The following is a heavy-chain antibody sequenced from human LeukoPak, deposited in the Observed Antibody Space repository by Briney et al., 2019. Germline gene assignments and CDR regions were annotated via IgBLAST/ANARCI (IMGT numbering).Heavy chain of an antibody. J-gene: IGHJ4*02. CDR3: VRAGLDAGYFDS. V-gene: IGHV3-30*03. CDR1: GFTVSSNY. Sequence: GGSLRLSCAASGFTVSSNYMSWVRQAPGKGLEWVAVVSSDGSYRYYADSVKGRFTISRDNSKNTLYLQMNSLRTEDTAVYYCVRAGLDAGYFDSWGQGVLATVSS. D-gene: IGHD1-14*01. CDR2: VSSDGSYR.